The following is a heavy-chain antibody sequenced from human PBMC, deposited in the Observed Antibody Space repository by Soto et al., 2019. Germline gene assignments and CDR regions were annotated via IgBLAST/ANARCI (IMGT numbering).Heavy chain of an antibody. CDR2: INHSGST. CDR1: GGSFSGYY. CDR3: ARGFSSSWIYYYYGMDV. J-gene: IGHJ6*02. Sequence: QVQLQQWGAGLLKPSETLYLTCAVYGGSFSGYYWSWIRQPPGKGLEWIGEINHSGSTNYNPSLKSRVTISVDTSKNQFSLKLSSVTAADTAVYYCARGFSSSWIYYYYGMDVWGQGTTVTVSS. V-gene: IGHV4-34*01. D-gene: IGHD6-13*01.